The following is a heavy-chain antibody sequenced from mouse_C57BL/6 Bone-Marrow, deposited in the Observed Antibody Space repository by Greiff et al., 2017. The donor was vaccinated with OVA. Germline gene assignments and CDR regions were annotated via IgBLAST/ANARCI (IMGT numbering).Heavy chain of an antibody. CDR1: GYTFTSYW. CDR2: IYPGNSDT. J-gene: IGHJ4*01. D-gene: IGHD1-1*01. CDR3: TSSGGSSNYAMDY. V-gene: IGHV1-5*01. Sequence: VQLKQSRTVLARPGASVKMSCKTSGYTFTSYWMHWVKQRPGQGLEWIGAIYPGNSDTSYNQKFKGKAKLTAVTSASTAYMELSSLTNEDSAVYYCTSSGGSSNYAMDYWGQGTSVTVSS.